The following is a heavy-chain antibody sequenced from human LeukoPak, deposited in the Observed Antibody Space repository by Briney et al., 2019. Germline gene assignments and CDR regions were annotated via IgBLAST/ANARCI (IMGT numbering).Heavy chain of an antibody. J-gene: IGHJ3*02. CDR3: ARAVGLDDI. CDR1: GGSFSGYY. D-gene: IGHD4-23*01. Sequence: SETLSLTCAVYGGSFSGYYWSWTRQPPGKGREGIGEINHSGSTNYNPSLKSRVTISVDTSKNQFSLKLSSVTAADTAVYYCARAVGLDDIWGQGTMVTVSS. CDR2: INHSGST. V-gene: IGHV4-34*01.